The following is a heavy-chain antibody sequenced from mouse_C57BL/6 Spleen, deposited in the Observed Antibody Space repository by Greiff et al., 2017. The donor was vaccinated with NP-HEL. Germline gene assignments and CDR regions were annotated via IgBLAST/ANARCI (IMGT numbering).Heavy chain of an antibody. CDR2: IDPSDSET. D-gene: IGHD1-1*01. J-gene: IGHJ1*03. CDR3: ARRPITTVVAHWYFDV. V-gene: IGHV1-52*01. Sequence: QVQLKQPGAELVRPGSSVKLSCKASGYTFTSYWMHWVKQRPIQGLEWIGNIDPSDSETHYNQKFKDKATLTVDKSSSTAYMQLSSLTSEDSAVYYCARRPITTVVAHWYFDVWGTGTTVTVSS. CDR1: GYTFTSYW.